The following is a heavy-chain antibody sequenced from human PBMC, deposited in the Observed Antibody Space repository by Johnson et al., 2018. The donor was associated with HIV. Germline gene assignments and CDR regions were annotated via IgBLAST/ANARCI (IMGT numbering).Heavy chain of an antibody. CDR3: ARDRRYYDSSGYYHDAFDI. Sequence: VQLVESGGGLVQPGGSLRLSCAASGFTVNSNYINWVRQAPGKGLECVSGIYSGGRTYYADSVKGRFTISRDNSKNTLYLQMNSLRAEDTAVYFCARDRRYYDSSGYYHDAFDIWGRGTMVTVSS. V-gene: IGHV3-66*01. CDR1: GFTVNSNY. CDR2: IYSGGRT. D-gene: IGHD3-22*01. J-gene: IGHJ3*02.